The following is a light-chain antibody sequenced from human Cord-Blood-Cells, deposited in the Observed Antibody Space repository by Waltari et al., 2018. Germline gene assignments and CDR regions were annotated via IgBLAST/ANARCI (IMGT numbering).Light chain of an antibody. CDR1: SSDVGSYNR. V-gene: IGLV2-18*02. CDR3: SSYTSSSVV. Sequence: QSALTQPPPVSGSPGQSVTISCTGTSSDVGSYNRVSWYQQPPGTAPKLMIYEVSNRPSGVPDRFSGSKSGNTASLTISGLQAEDEADYYCSSYTSSSVVFGGGTKLTVL. J-gene: IGLJ2*01. CDR2: EVS.